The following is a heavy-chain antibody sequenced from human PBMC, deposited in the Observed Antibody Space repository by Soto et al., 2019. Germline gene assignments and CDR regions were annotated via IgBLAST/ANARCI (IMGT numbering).Heavy chain of an antibody. J-gene: IGHJ5*01. D-gene: IGHD6-19*01. CDR3: ARSFGWYAVDS. Sequence: QVQLQESGPGLVKPSGTLSLKPSGTLSLTCDVSVVSIDSSYWWVWFCQPPGRDLELLGDMSHGGSTNYNPSPKIRVTMSLDKSKYHFPLSLSFVTAADTATSYCARSFGWYAVDSWGHGILVTVSS. CDR2: MSHGGST. V-gene: IGHV4-4*02. CDR1: VVSIDSSYW.